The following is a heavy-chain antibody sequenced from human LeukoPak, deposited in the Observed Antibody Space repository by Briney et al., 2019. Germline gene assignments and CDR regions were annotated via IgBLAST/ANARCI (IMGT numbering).Heavy chain of an antibody. D-gene: IGHD3-9*01. J-gene: IGHJ6*03. CDR3: AKCILTGYYKGYMDV. V-gene: IGHV3-23*01. Sequence: GGSLRLSCAASGFTFSKYAMTWVRQAPGKGLEWVSAISSSTLKIYYADSVKGRFTISRDNSKNTLYLQMNSLRAEDTAVYYCAKCILTGYYKGYMDVWGKGTTVTISS. CDR2: ISSSTLKI. CDR1: GFTFSKYA.